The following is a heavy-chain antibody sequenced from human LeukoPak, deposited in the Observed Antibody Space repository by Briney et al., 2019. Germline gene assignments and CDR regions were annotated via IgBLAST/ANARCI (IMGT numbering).Heavy chain of an antibody. CDR2: ISAYNGNT. J-gene: IGHJ4*02. Sequence: ASVKVSCKASGYTFTSYGISWVRQAPGQGLEWMGWISAYNGNTNYAQKLQGRVTMTTDTSTSTAYMELRSLRSDDTAVYYCARSYCYDSSGYLVLGYWGQGTLVTVSS. CDR3: ARSYCYDSSGYLVLGY. CDR1: GYTFTSYG. V-gene: IGHV1-18*01. D-gene: IGHD3-22*01.